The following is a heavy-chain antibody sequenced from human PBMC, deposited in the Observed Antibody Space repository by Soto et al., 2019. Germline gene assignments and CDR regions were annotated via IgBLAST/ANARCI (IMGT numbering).Heavy chain of an antibody. Sequence: ASVKVSCKASGYTFTGYYMHWVRQAPGQGLEWMGWINPNSGGTNYAQKFQGRVTMTRDTSISTAYMELSRLRSDDTAVYYCASHPVTVTTGFYYYGMDVWGQGTTVTVS. CDR1: GYTFTGYY. CDR3: ASHPVTVTTGFYYYGMDV. CDR2: INPNSGGT. J-gene: IGHJ6*02. D-gene: IGHD4-4*01. V-gene: IGHV1-2*02.